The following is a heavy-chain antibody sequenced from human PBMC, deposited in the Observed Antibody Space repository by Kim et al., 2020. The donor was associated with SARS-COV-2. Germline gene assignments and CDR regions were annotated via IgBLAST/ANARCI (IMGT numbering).Heavy chain of an antibody. J-gene: IGHJ6*02. Sequence: SETLSLTCTVSGGSISNYYWSWIRQPPGKGLEWIGYIYYSGSTNYNPSLKSRVTISVDTSKNQFSLKLSSVTAADTAVYYCARSFEGAAADVYYYDYGMDVWGQGTTVTVSS. V-gene: IGHV4-59*12. CDR1: GGSISNYY. D-gene: IGHD6-13*01. CDR2: IYYSGST. CDR3: ARSFEGAAADVYYYDYGMDV.